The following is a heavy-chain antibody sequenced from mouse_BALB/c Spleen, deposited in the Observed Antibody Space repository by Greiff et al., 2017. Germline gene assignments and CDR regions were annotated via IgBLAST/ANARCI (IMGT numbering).Heavy chain of an antibody. V-gene: IGHV5-12-1*01. CDR1: GFAFSSYD. Sequence: EVKVEESGGDLVKPGGSLKLSCAASGFAFSSYDMSWVRQTPEKRLEWVAYISSGGGSTYYPDTVKGRFTISRDNAKNTLYLQMSSLKSEDTAMYYCARQRYDYDDYAMDYWGQGTSVTVSS. D-gene: IGHD2-4*01. J-gene: IGHJ4*01. CDR3: ARQRYDYDDYAMDY. CDR2: ISSGGGST.